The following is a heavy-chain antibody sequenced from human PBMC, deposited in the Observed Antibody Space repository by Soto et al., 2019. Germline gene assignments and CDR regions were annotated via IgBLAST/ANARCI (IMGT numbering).Heavy chain of an antibody. CDR3: SRDHSSGGYDF. CDR1: GFSVSNVW. CDR2: MSDGGKT. J-gene: IGHJ4*02. V-gene: IGHV3-53*01. D-gene: IGHD5-12*01. Sequence: GGSLRLSCSASGFSVSNVWMTWVRQAPGKGLEWVSSMSDGGKTYYTDSVKGRFTLSRDTSRNTLHLQMYSVRAEDTAVYYCSRDHSSGGYDFRGQGTLVTVYS.